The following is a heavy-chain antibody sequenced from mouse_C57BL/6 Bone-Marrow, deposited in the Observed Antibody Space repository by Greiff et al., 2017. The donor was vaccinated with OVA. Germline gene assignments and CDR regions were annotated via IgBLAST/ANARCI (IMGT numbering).Heavy chain of an antibody. V-gene: IGHV1-75*01. CDR3: ARRDMGYYYGSSLFYAMDY. D-gene: IGHD1-1*01. J-gene: IGHJ4*01. Sequence: QVQLQQSGPELVKPGASVKISCKASGYTFTDYYINWVKQRPGQGLEWIGWIFPGSGSTYYNEKFKGKATLTVDKSSSTAYMLLSSLTSEDSAVYFCARRDMGYYYGSSLFYAMDYWGQGTSVTVSS. CDR1: GYTFTDYY. CDR2: IFPGSGST.